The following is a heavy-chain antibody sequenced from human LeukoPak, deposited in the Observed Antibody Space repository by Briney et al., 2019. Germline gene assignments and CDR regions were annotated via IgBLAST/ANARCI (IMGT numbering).Heavy chain of an antibody. D-gene: IGHD6-6*01. V-gene: IGHV3-30*03. CDR2: ISYDGSNK. Sequence: GGSLRLSCAASGFTFSSYGMHWVRQAPGKGLEWVAVISYDGSNKYYADSMKGRFTISRDNSKNTLYLQMNSLRAEDTAVYYCRSLIAARQDAFDIWGQGTMVTVSS. J-gene: IGHJ3*02. CDR1: GFTFSSYG. CDR3: RSLIAARQDAFDI.